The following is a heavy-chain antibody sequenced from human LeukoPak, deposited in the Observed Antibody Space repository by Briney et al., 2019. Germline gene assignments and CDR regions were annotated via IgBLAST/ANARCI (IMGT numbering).Heavy chain of an antibody. J-gene: IGHJ4*02. D-gene: IGHD3-22*01. V-gene: IGHV4-28*01. CDR1: GYSISSNHW. CDR2: IFYAGST. Sequence: PSETLSLTCAVSGYSISSNHWWGWIRQPPGKGLEWIGYIFYAGSTYYNPSLKSRVTMSVDTSKNQFSLRLSSVTAVDTAVYYCARLDYYDSSGHIDYWGQGTLVTVSS. CDR3: ARLDYYDSSGHIDY.